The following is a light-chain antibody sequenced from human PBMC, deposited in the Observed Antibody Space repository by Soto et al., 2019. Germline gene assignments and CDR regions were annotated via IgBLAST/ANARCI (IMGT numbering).Light chain of an antibody. Sequence: EIVLTQSPATLSLSPGERATLSCRASQSVSSYLAWYQQKPGKAPRLLIYDASNSATGIPARFSGSGSGTDFTLNISRLEPEDFAVYYCKKHINWPTKFGQGTNVEIK. V-gene: IGKV3-11*01. CDR3: KKHINWPTK. J-gene: IGKJ1*01. CDR2: DAS. CDR1: QSVSSY.